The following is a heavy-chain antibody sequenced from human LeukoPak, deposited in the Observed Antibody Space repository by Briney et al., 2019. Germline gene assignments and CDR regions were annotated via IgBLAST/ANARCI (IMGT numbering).Heavy chain of an antibody. CDR2: ISGSGGST. Sequence: PGGSLRLSCAASGFTFSSYGMSWVRQAPGKGLEWVSAISGSGGSTYYADSVKGRFTISRDNSKNTLYLQMNSLRAEDTAVYYCARKRGYTYGYDSWGQGTLVTVSS. CDR1: GFTFSSYG. V-gene: IGHV3-23*01. CDR3: ARKRGYTYGYDS. D-gene: IGHD5-18*01. J-gene: IGHJ4*02.